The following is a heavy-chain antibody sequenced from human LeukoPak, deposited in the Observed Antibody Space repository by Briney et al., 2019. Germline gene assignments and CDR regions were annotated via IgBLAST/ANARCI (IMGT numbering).Heavy chain of an antibody. Sequence: PSETLSLTCVVYGVSFSGYYWSWIRQPPGKGLEWIGEINHSGSTNYNPSLRSRVTISVDTSKNQFSLKLSSVTAADTAVYYCARGGNYGDYDGYFDYWGQGTLVTVSS. CDR2: INHSGST. D-gene: IGHD4-17*01. CDR3: ARGGNYGDYDGYFDY. CDR1: GVSFSGYY. V-gene: IGHV4-34*01. J-gene: IGHJ4*02.